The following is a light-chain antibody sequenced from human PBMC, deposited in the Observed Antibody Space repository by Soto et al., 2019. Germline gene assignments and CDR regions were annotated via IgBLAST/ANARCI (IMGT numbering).Light chain of an antibody. CDR3: LQHNTYPYT. J-gene: IGKJ2*01. CDR2: DAS. Sequence: DIQLTQSPSTLSASVGDRVTITCRASRSVSRFLAWFQQKPGKAPRLLIYDASTLQSGVPSRFSGSGSGTEFTLTISSLQPEDSATYYCLQHNTYPYTFGQGTKLEIK. V-gene: IGKV1-5*01. CDR1: RSVSRF.